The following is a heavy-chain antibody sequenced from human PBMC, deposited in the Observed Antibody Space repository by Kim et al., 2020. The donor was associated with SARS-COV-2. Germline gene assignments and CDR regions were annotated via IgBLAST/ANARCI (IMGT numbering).Heavy chain of an antibody. CDR2: IHISGYT. J-gene: IGHJ4*02. V-gene: IGHV4-4*07. Sequence: SQTLSLTCTVSGGSISSYYWNWIRQPAGKGLEWLGRIHISGYTSYNPSLKSRVTMSVDTSKNQFSLKLNSVTAADTAVYYCARSGGQKTWYFDYWGQGTLVTVSS. CDR1: GGSISSYY. CDR3: ARSGGQKTWYFDY.